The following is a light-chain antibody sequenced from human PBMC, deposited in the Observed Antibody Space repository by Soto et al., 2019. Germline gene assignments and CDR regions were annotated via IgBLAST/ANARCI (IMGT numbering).Light chain of an antibody. CDR1: QSVSSSY. Sequence: EIVLTQSPRTLSLSPGERATLSCTVSQSVSSSYLAWYQQKPGQAPRLLIYGASSRATGIPDRFSGSGSGTDFTLTISRLEPEDFAVYYCQQYGSSPRTFGQGTKVDIK. J-gene: IGKJ1*01. V-gene: IGKV3-20*01. CDR3: QQYGSSPRT. CDR2: GAS.